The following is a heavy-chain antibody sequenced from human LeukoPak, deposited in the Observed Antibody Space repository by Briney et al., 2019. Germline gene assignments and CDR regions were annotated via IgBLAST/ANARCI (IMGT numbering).Heavy chain of an antibody. CDR1: GGSISSSRYY. CDR2: IYYSEST. J-gene: IGHJ4*02. V-gene: IGHV4-39*01. D-gene: IGHD5-24*01. Sequence: SETLSLTCTVSGGSISSSRYYWGWIRHPPGKGLEWIGNIYYSESTYYNPSLKSRDTISVDTSKNQFSLKLSSVTAADTAVYYCAKQRRDGYNYFDYWGQGTLVTVSS. CDR3: AKQRRDGYNYFDY.